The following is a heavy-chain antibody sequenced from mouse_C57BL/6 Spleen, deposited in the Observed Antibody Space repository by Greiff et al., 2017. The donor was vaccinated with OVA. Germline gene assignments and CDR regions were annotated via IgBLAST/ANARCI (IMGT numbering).Heavy chain of an antibody. J-gene: IGHJ2*01. CDR2: ISSGSSTI. V-gene: IGHV5-17*01. CDR1: GFTFSDYG. D-gene: IGHD2-3*01. Sequence: EVQGVESGGGLVKPGGSLKLSCAASGFTFSDYGMHWVRQAPEKGLEWVAYISSGSSTIYYADTVKGRFTISRDNAKNTLFLQMTSLRSEDTAMYYCAGDLIYDGYYCDYWGQGTTLTVSS. CDR3: AGDLIYDGYYCDY.